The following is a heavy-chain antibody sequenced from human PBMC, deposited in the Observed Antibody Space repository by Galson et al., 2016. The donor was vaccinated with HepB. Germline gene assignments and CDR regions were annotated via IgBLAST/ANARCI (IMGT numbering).Heavy chain of an antibody. CDR3: ARDLLLWVDDPSL. Sequence: SVKVSCKAFGYTFTGHGIHWVRQAPGQGLEWMGWINTGNGNTKYAQKFQDRVSISRDTSASTAHMELSSLGSEDTALYFCARDLLLWVDDPSLWGQGTLVTVSS. CDR2: INTGNGNT. D-gene: IGHD3-10*01. J-gene: IGHJ4*02. CDR1: GYTFTGHG. V-gene: IGHV1-3*04.